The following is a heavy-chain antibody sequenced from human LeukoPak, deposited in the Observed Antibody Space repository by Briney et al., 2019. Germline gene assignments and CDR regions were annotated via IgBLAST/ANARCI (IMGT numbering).Heavy chain of an antibody. J-gene: IGHJ4*02. CDR2: ISGSGGST. CDR3: AKKGGDVLRYFDRDYFDY. D-gene: IGHD3-9*01. Sequence: GGSLRLSCAASGFTFSSYAMSWVRQAPGKGLEWVSAISGSGGSTYYADSVKGRFTISRDNSKNTLYLQMNSLRAEDTAVYYCAKKGGDVLRYFDRDYFDYWGQGTLVTVSS. V-gene: IGHV3-23*01. CDR1: GFTFSSYA.